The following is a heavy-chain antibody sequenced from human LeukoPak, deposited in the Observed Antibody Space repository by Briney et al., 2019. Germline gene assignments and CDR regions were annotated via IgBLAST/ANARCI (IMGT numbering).Heavy chain of an antibody. V-gene: IGHV4-4*07. CDR1: GASISSYY. CDR3: ARGIVVVPTAMKWTYFGS. D-gene: IGHD2-2*01. CDR2: IYTSGSS. J-gene: IGHJ4*02. Sequence: SETLSLTCTVSGASISSYYWSWIRQPAGKGLEWIGRIYTSGSSIYNPSLKSRVTMSADTSKNQFSLRLSSVTAADTAVYFCARGIVVVPTAMKWTYFGSWGQGTLVTVSS.